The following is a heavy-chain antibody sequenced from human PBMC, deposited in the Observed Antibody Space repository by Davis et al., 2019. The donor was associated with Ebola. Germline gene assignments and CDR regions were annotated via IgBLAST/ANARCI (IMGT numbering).Heavy chain of an antibody. Sequence: ASVKVSCKASGYTFTSYGISWVRQAPGQGLEWMGWISAYNGNTNYAQKLQGRVTMTTDTSASTAYMELSSLRSEDTAVYFCARDSSGVVGANDFDYWGQGTLVTVSS. J-gene: IGHJ4*02. D-gene: IGHD1-26*01. CDR3: ARDSSGVVGANDFDY. V-gene: IGHV1-18*01. CDR2: ISAYNGNT. CDR1: GYTFTSYG.